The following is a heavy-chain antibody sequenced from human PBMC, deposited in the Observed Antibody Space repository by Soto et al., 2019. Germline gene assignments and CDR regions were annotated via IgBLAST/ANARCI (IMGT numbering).Heavy chain of an antibody. CDR1: GFTFSTYS. V-gene: IGHV3-21*01. J-gene: IGHJ6*02. CDR2: ISSSSSYI. Sequence: EVQLVESGGGLVKPGGSLRLSCAASGFTFSTYSMNWVRQAPGKGLEWVSSISSSSSYIYYADSVKGRFTISRDNAXYXXYRQMNSLRAEDTAVYYCARVVDYYDPYYYYGMDVWGQGTTVTVSS. CDR3: ARVVDYYDPYYYYGMDV. D-gene: IGHD3-22*01.